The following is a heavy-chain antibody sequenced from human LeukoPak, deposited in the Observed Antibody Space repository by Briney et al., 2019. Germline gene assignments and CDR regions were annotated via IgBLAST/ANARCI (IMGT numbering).Heavy chain of an antibody. J-gene: IGHJ4*02. CDR1: GYTLTELS. CDR3: ATEEPGYCSSTSCSNRFDY. D-gene: IGHD2-2*01. CDR2: FVPEDGET. Sequence: ASVKVSCKVSGYTLTELSMHWVRQAPGKGLEWMGSFVPEDGETIYAQKFQGRVTMTEDISTDTAYMELSSLRSEDTAVYYCATEEPGYCSSTSCSNRFDYWGQGTLVTVSS. V-gene: IGHV1-24*01.